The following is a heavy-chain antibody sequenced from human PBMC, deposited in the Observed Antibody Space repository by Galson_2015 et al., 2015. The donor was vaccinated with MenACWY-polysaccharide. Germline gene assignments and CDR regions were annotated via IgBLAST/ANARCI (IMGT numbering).Heavy chain of an antibody. CDR2: MNPNSGNP. V-gene: IGHV1-8*01. D-gene: IGHD1-1*01. Sequence: SVKVSCKASGYTFTTYDINWVRQATGQGLEWMGWMNPNSGNPGYAQKFQGRVTMTRNTSISIAYMELSSLRSEDTAVYYCARGIRRTTVWFDPWGQGTLVTVSS. CDR3: ARGIRRTTVWFDP. J-gene: IGHJ5*02. CDR1: GYTFTTYD.